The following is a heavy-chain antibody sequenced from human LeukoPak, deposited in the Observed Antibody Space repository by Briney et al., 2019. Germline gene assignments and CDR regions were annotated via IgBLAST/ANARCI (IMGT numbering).Heavy chain of an antibody. J-gene: IGHJ4*02. CDR3: VKVIGNDSSGYINY. Sequence: PGGSLRLSCAVSGFTFSSYAMSWVRQAPGKGLEWVSAISGSGGSKYYADSVKGRFTISRDNSKNTLYLQMNSLRAEDTAVYYCVKVIGNDSSGYINYWGQGTRDPVS. D-gene: IGHD3-22*01. CDR1: GFTFSSYA. V-gene: IGHV3-23*01. CDR2: ISGSGGSK.